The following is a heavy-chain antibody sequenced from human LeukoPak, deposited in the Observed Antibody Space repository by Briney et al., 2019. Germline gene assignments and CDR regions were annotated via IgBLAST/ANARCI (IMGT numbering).Heavy chain of an antibody. Sequence: GGSLRLSCSASGFTFSSYWMHWVRQAPGKGLVWVSRINSDGSSISYADSVKGRFTISRDNAKNTLYLQMNSLRAEDTAVYYCARVSIRGAFDIWGQGTMVTVSS. CDR3: ARVSIRGAFDI. CDR2: INSDGSSI. V-gene: IGHV3-74*01. J-gene: IGHJ3*02. CDR1: GFTFSSYW.